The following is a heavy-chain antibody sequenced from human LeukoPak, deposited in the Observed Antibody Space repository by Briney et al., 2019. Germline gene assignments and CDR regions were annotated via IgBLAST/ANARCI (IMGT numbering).Heavy chain of an antibody. CDR3: ARALTGTRNGLDI. CDR1: TFTCTSDW. V-gene: IGHV3-74*01. Sequence: GGYLRLSCAASTFTCTSDWMHWVPQAPGKGLVWVSRISNDGRSTNSADSVKGRFTISRDDAKNTLYLQMNSLRAEDTAVYYCARALTGTRNGLDIWGQGTMVTVSS. CDR2: ISNDGRST. D-gene: IGHD3-9*01. J-gene: IGHJ3*02.